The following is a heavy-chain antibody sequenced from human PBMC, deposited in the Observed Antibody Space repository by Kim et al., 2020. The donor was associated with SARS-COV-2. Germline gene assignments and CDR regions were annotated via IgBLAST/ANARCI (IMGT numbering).Heavy chain of an antibody. CDR1: GDSIISNAHY. CDR3: ARDVKGQQKFYYYSGFDV. V-gene: IGHV4-39*07. J-gene: IGHJ6*02. D-gene: IGHD6-13*01. CDR2: VHYSGGT. Sequence: SETLSLTCSISGDSIISNAHYWGWIRQPPGEGLEWIGSVHYSGGTYYNPSLKSRVSISVDTSKNQFSLKLSSVTAADTAMYYCARDVKGQQKFYYYSGFDVWGQGNTVTVSS.